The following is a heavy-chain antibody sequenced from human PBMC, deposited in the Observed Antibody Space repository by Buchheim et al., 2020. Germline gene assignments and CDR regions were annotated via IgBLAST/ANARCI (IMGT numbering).Heavy chain of an antibody. CDR3: ARDRGAHDFGPIDY. J-gene: IGHJ4*02. V-gene: IGHV4-31*03. CDR2: VYYTGRA. D-gene: IGHD4-17*01. Sequence: QVQLQESGPGLVKPSQTLSLTCTVSGVSINTGTFYWSWIRQHPGKGLEWIGYVYYTGRAYSNPSLQSRVSMSVYTSQNQFSLNLASVTAADTAVYYCARDRGAHDFGPIDYWGQGAL. CDR1: GVSINTGTFY.